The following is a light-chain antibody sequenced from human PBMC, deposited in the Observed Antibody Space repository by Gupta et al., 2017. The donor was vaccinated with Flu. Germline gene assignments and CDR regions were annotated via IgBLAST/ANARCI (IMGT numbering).Light chain of an antibody. CDR1: SSDVGRSDS. CDR2: DVS. CDR3: SSYTSTDTFYV. V-gene: IGLV2-14*01. J-gene: IGLJ1*01. Sequence: QSALTQPASVSRSLCQSITISCTGTSSDVGRSDSVSWYQQHPGEAPKLIIYDVSVRPSGVSSRFSGSKSGNTASLTISGLEAEDETDYYCSSYTSTDTFYVFGLGTRVTVL.